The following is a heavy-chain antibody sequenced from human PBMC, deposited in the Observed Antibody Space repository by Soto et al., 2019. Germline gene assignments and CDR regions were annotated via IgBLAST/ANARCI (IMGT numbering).Heavy chain of an antibody. CDR2: IYYSGST. CDR3: ARAYCGGDCYSYFAH. J-gene: IGHJ4*02. D-gene: IGHD2-21*02. V-gene: IGHV4-59*01. CDR1: GGSISSYY. Sequence: SETLSLTCTVSGGSISSYYWSWIRQPPGKGLEWIGYIYYSGSTNYNPSLKSRVTISVDTSKNQFSLKLSSVTAADTAVYYCARAYCGGDCYSYFAHWGQGTLVTVSS.